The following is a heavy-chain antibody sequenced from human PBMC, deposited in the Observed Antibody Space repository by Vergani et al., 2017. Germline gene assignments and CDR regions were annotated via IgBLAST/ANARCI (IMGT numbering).Heavy chain of an antibody. CDR2: IYYRGST. D-gene: IGHD2-2*02. V-gene: IGHV4-61*01. CDR3: ATVPAAISGADWFDP. J-gene: IGHJ5*02. Sequence: QVQLQESGPGLVKPSETLSLTCTVSGGSVSSGSYYWSWIRQPPGKGLEWIGYIYYRGSTNYNPSLKSRVTISVDTSKNQFSLKLSSVTAADTAVYYCATVPAAISGADWFDPWGQGTLVTVSS. CDR1: GGSVSSGSYY.